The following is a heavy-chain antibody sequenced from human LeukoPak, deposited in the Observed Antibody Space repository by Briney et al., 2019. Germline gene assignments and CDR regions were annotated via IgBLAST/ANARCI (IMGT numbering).Heavy chain of an antibody. CDR1: GDSISSGSYY. V-gene: IGHV4-31*03. CDR3: ARGFERSGSNYFDP. Sequence: TSETLSLTCIVSGDSISSGSYYWNWIRQVPGEGLEWIGNTYHSGNTYYNPSLKSRFTISVDTSKNQFSLKLASVTAADTAVYYCARGFERSGSNYFDPWGQGTLVIVSS. CDR2: TYHSGNT. J-gene: IGHJ5*02. D-gene: IGHD2-15*01.